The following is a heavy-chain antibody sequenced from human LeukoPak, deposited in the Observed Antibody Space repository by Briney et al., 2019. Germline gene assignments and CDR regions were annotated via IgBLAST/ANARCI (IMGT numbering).Heavy chain of an antibody. D-gene: IGHD3-10*01. CDR2: IKQGGSEK. V-gene: IGHV3-7*01. J-gene: IGHJ4*02. CDR1: GLTFGTFW. Sequence: PGGSLRLSCEASGLTFGTFWMSWVRQAPGKGLEWVASIKQGGSEKNYVDSVKGRFTIARDDAKNSLYLQMNSLRAEDTAVYFCARDKGGMVPFDYWGQGTLVTVSS. CDR3: ARDKGGMVPFDY.